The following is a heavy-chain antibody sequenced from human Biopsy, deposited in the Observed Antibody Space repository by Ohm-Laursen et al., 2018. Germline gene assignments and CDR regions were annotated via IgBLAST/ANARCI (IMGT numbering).Heavy chain of an antibody. CDR2: VYYTGST. Sequence: GTLSLTCTVSGGSISSYQWTWIRQPPGKGLEWIGYVYYTGSTDYNPSLQSRVTISVDTSKNHFSLRLRSVTPADTAIYYCARDRGYYSDRTVPGYFDLWGRGTLVTVSS. D-gene: IGHD3-22*01. CDR3: ARDRGYYSDRTVPGYFDL. CDR1: GGSISSYQ. V-gene: IGHV4-59*01. J-gene: IGHJ2*01.